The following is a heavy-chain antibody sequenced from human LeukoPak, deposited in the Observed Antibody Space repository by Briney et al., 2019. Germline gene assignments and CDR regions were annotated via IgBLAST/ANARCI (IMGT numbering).Heavy chain of an antibody. D-gene: IGHD2-15*01. Sequence: ASVKVSCKASGYTLTNDDVNWVRQATGQGLEWMGWMDPMSGNKGYAQKFQGRVTMTRDTSISTAYMELSSLTSDDTAVYYCARVVVVVPPTRIYFDYWGQGTLVTVSS. CDR1: GYTLTNDD. J-gene: IGHJ4*02. V-gene: IGHV1-8*01. CDR3: ARVVVVVPPTRIYFDY. CDR2: MDPMSGNK.